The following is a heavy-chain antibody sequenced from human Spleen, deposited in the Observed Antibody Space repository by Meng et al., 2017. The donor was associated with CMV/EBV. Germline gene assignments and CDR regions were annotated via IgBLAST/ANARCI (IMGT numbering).Heavy chain of an antibody. CDR3: ARDPRGRMQLGQFDD. CDR1: GFTFSSYT. CDR2: ISYDGSYK. V-gene: IGHV3-30-3*01. Sequence: GESLKISCAASGFTFSSYTMHWVRQAPGKGLEWVAVISYDGSYKYYADSVKGRFTISRDNSKSTLYLQMDSLKNEDTAVYHCARDPRGRMQLGQFDDWGQGILVTVSS. D-gene: IGHD5-18*01. J-gene: IGHJ4*02.